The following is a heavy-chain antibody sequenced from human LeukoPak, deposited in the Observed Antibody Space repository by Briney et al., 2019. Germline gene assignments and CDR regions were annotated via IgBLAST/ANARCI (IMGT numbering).Heavy chain of an antibody. CDR2: INHSGST. Sequence: SETLSLTCAVYGGSFSGYYWSWIRQPPGKGLEWIGEINHSGSTNYNPSLKSRVTISVDTSKNQFSLKLSSVTAADTAVYYCTGYGSGSYFFDYWGQETLVTVSS. J-gene: IGHJ4*02. CDR3: TGYGSGSYFFDY. V-gene: IGHV4-34*01. CDR1: GGSFSGYY. D-gene: IGHD3-10*01.